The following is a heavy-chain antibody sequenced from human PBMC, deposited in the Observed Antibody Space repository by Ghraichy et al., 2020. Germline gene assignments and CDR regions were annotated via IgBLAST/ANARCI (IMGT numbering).Heavy chain of an antibody. CDR1: GFTFSSHW. V-gene: IGHV3-74*01. CDR2: ISSDGSST. CDR3: ARDSWGLGDY. J-gene: IGHJ4*02. D-gene: IGHD3-16*01. Sequence: ETLSLTCAASGFTFSSHWMHWVRQAPGKGLMWVSLISSDGSSTSYADSVKGRFTISRDNAKNTLYLQMNSLRAEDTAVYYCARDSWGLGDYWGQGTLVTVSS.